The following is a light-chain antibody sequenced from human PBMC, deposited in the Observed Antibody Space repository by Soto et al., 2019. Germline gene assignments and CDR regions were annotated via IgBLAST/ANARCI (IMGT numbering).Light chain of an antibody. CDR1: KRVSSTY. V-gene: IGKV3-20*01. J-gene: IGKJ2*01. CDR3: QQYGRSPPFT. Sequence: EIVLTQSPGTLSLSPGERATLSCRASKRVSSTYIAWYQQNPGQAPRLLIYGASSRATGIPDRFSGSGSGTDFTLTISRLEPEDFAVYFRQQYGRSPPFTFGQGTKVEIK. CDR2: GAS.